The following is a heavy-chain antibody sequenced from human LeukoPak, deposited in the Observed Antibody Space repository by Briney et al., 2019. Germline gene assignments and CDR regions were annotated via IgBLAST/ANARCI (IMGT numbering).Heavy chain of an antibody. D-gene: IGHD5-24*01. J-gene: IGHJ4*02. CDR2: IYYSGSI. CDR1: GYSISSSNW. CDR3: ARASFQRWLQLGGD. V-gene: IGHV4-28*05. Sequence: PSETLSLTCAVSGYSISSSNWWGWIRQPPGKGLEWIGYIYYSGSIYYNPSLKSRVTMSVDTSKNQFSLKLSSVTAVDTAVYYCARASFQRWLQLGGDWGQGTLVTVSS.